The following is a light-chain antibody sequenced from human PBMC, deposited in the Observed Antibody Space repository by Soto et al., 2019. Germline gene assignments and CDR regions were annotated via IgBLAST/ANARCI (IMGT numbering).Light chain of an antibody. V-gene: IGKV1-39*01. CDR1: QSISSY. CDR3: QQSYTNPYI. Sequence: DIQMTQSPSSLSASVGDRVTITCRASQSISSYLNWYQQKPGKAPRLLIYAASSLQSGVSSRFSGSGSVTDFTLTISSLQPEDFAIYYCQQSYTNPYIFGQGTKLEIK. CDR2: AAS. J-gene: IGKJ2*01.